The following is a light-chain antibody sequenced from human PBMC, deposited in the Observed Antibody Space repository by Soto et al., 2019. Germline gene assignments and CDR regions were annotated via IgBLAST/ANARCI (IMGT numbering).Light chain of an antibody. CDR2: GAS. CDR3: QQYGSSGT. CDR1: QSVSNNY. J-gene: IGKJ1*01. V-gene: IGKV3-20*01. Sequence: EIVLTQSPGTLSLSPGERATLSCRASQSVSNNYLAWYQQKPGQAPRLLIYGASNRATGIPDRFSGSGSGTDFTLTISXXXPXXXAVYYCQQYGSSGTFGQGTKVEIX.